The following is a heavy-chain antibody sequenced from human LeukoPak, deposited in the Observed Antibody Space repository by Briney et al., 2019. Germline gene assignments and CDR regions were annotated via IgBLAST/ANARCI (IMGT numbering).Heavy chain of an antibody. CDR2: IYYSGST. Sequence: SETLSLTCTVSGGSISSSSYYWGWIRQPPGKGLEWIGSIYYSGSTYYNPSLKSRVTISVDTSRNQFSLKLSSVTAADTAVYYCARMYGSGSYGSNSYMDVWGKGTTVTISS. J-gene: IGHJ6*03. V-gene: IGHV4-39*01. CDR3: ARMYGSGSYGSNSYMDV. D-gene: IGHD3-10*01. CDR1: GGSISSSSYY.